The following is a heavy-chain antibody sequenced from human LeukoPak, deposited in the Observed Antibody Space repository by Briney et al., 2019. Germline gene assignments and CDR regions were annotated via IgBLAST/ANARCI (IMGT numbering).Heavy chain of an antibody. V-gene: IGHV3-23*01. CDR3: ARGPSGYHNT. CDR1: GFTFSSYG. D-gene: IGHD5-12*01. Sequence: GGSLRLSCAASGFTFSSYGMHWVRQAPGKGLEWVSAISGSSGNTYYADSVKGRFTISRDNSKNTLYLQMNSLRAEDTAVYYCARGPSGYHNTGGQGTLVTVSS. CDR2: ISGSSGNT. J-gene: IGHJ4*02.